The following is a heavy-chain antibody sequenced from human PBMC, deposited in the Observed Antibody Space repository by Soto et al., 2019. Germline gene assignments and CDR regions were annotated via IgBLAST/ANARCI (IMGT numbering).Heavy chain of an antibody. V-gene: IGHV3-30-3*01. CDR2: ISYDGSNK. J-gene: IGHJ4*02. CDR1: GFTFSSYA. D-gene: IGHD5-12*01. Sequence: QVQLVESGGGVVQPGRSLRLSCAASGFTFSSYAMHWGRQAPGKGLEWVAVISYDGSNKYYADSVKGRFTISRDNSKNTLYLQMNSLRAEDTAVYYCARGEGERWLQLRFGPGDYWGQGTLVTVSS. CDR3: ARGEGERWLQLRFGPGDY.